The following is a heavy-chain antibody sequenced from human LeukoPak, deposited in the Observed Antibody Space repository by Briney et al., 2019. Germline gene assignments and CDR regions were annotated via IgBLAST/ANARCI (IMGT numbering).Heavy chain of an antibody. D-gene: IGHD3-10*01. CDR3: ARSRGTFFPHDY. V-gene: IGHV3-66*01. J-gene: IGHJ4*02. CDR2: IYSGGGT. CDR1: GFTVSSNY. Sequence: GGSLRVSCAVSGFTVSSNYMSWVRQAPGKGLEWVSVIYSGGGTYYADSVKGRFTISRDNSKNTVYLQMNSLRVEDTAVYYCARSRGTFFPHDYWGKGTLVTVTS.